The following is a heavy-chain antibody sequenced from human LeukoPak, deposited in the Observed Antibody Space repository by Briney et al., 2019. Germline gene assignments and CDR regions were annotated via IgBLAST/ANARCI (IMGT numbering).Heavy chain of an antibody. Sequence: SETLSLTCAVYGGSFSGYYWSWIRQPPGKGLEWIGEINHSGSANYNPSLKSRVTISVDTSKNQFSLKLSSVTAADTAVYYCARGPYDFWSGYPTHFDYWGRGTLVTVSS. CDR1: GGSFSGYY. CDR3: ARGPYDFWSGYPTHFDY. V-gene: IGHV4-34*01. CDR2: INHSGSA. J-gene: IGHJ4*02. D-gene: IGHD3-3*01.